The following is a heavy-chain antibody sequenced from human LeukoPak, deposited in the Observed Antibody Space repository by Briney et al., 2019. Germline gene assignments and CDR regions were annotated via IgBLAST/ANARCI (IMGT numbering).Heavy chain of an antibody. CDR2: IDWDDDK. Sequence: SGPALVKPTQTLTLTCTSSGFSLITSGMCVSWIRQPPGKALEWLALIDWDDDKYYSTSLKTRLTISKDTFKNQVVLTMTNMDPVDTATYYCARISAYGDYYFDYWGQGTLVTVSS. CDR1: GFSLITSGMC. J-gene: IGHJ4*02. CDR3: ARISAYGDYYFDY. D-gene: IGHD4-17*01. V-gene: IGHV2-70*01.